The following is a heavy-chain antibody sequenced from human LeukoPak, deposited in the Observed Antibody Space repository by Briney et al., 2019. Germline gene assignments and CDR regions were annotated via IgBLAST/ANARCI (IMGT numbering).Heavy chain of an antibody. D-gene: IGHD2-8*01. V-gene: IGHV3-9*01. Sequence: GGSLRLSCAASGFTFDDFAMHWVRQAPGKGLEWVSGINWNSGTIDYADSVKGRFIISRDNAKNSLYLQMNSLRAEDTALYYCAKDVASVYTFGMDVWGQGTTVTVSS. J-gene: IGHJ6*02. CDR3: AKDVASVYTFGMDV. CDR2: INWNSGTI. CDR1: GFTFDDFA.